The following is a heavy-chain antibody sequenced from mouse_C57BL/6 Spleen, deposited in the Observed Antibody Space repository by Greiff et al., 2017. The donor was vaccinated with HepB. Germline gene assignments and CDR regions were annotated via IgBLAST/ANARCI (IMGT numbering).Heavy chain of an antibody. CDR3: ARGTYYGYDERDFDY. Sequence: QVQLQQPGAELVKPGASVKMSCKASGYTFTSYWITWVKQRPGQGLEWIGDIYPGSGSTNYNEKFKSKATLTVDTSSSTAYMQLSSLTSEDSAVYYCARGTYYGYDERDFDYWGQGTTLSVSS. V-gene: IGHV1-55*01. CDR1: GYTFTSYW. CDR2: IYPGSGST. J-gene: IGHJ2*01. D-gene: IGHD2-9*01.